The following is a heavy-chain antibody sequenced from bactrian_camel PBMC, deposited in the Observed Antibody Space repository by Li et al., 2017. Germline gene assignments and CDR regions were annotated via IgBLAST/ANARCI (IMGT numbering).Heavy chain of an antibody. Sequence: EVQLVESGGGLVQPGGSLRLSCAASGFSFSTYAMSWVRQAPGKGLEWVSAIGGSGRSSYYADSMQGRFTISRDNTKNTLYLQLNSLKTEDTAMYYCAKDAGGGDWYEYDYWGQGTQVTVS. J-gene: IGHJ4*01. CDR2: IGGSGRSS. D-gene: IGHD6*01. CDR3: AKDAGGGDWYEYDY. V-gene: IGHV3-1*01. CDR1: GFSFSTYA.